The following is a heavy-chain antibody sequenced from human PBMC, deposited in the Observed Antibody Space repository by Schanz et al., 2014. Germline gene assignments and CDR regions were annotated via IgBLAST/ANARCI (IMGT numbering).Heavy chain of an antibody. CDR1: GITFSSHS. D-gene: IGHD1-1*01. J-gene: IGHJ1*01. CDR3: ARDRTNDVRED. V-gene: IGHV3-48*02. CDR2: ITYNGGTI. Sequence: SCAASGITFSSHSFNWVRQATGEGLEWISYITYNGGTIYYADSVKGRFTISRDNAKNSWYLEMNSLRDEDMDAYYCARDRTNDVREDWGWGTIGNVFS.